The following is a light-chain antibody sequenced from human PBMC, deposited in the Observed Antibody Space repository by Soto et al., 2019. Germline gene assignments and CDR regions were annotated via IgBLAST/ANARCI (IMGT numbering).Light chain of an antibody. CDR2: GVT. CDR3: CSYAGTYTVF. Sequence: QSALTQPRSVSGSPGQSVTISCTGSSSDVGGYNYVSWYQHHPDKVPKLIIFGVTKRPSGVPDRFSGSKSGNTASLTISGLQAEDEADYFCCSYAGTYTVFFGGGTQLSVL. CDR1: SSDVGGYNY. V-gene: IGLV2-11*01. J-gene: IGLJ2*01.